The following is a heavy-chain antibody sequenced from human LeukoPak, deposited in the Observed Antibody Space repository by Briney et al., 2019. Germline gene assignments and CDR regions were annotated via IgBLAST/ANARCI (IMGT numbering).Heavy chain of an antibody. CDR1: QYSITDGYS. Sequence: PSETLSLTCSVSQYSITDGYSWAWLRQPPGKGLQWISSITHKGDTYYNPSLESRLTVSRDTSKNQYFLKLNSVTAADTATYYCATFWGGVVWENWGQGTLVTVYS. CDR2: ITHKGDT. D-gene: IGHD1-26*01. J-gene: IGHJ4*02. V-gene: IGHV4-38-2*02. CDR3: ATFWGGVVWEN.